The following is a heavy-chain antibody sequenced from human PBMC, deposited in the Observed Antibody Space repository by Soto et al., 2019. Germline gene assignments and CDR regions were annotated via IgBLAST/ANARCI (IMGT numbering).Heavy chain of an antibody. CDR2: ISSSSSYT. V-gene: IGHV3-11*06. Sequence: QVPLVESGGGLVKPGGSLRLSCAASGFTFSDYYMSWIRQAPGKGLEWVSYISSSSSYTNYADSVKGRFTISRDNAKNSRYLQMNSLRAEDTAVYYCAGDRWNWNYVYYGMDVWGQETTVTVS. J-gene: IGHJ6*02. D-gene: IGHD1-1*01. CDR3: AGDRWNWNYVYYGMDV. CDR1: GFTFSDYY.